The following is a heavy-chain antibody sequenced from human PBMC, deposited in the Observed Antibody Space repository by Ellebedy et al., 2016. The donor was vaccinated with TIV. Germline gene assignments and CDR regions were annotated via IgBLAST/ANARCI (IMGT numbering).Heavy chain of an antibody. Sequence: GESLKISXAASGFTFSSYSMNWVRQAPGKGLEWVSSISSSSSYIYYADSVKGRFTISRDNAKNSLYLQMNSLRAEDTAVYYCARDSYCGGDCSHGDYWGQGTLVTVSS. CDR1: GFTFSSYS. CDR3: ARDSYCGGDCSHGDY. D-gene: IGHD2-21*02. V-gene: IGHV3-21*01. CDR2: ISSSSSYI. J-gene: IGHJ4*02.